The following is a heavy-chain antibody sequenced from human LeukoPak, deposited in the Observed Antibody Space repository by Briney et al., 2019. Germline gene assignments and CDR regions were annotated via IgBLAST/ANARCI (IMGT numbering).Heavy chain of an antibody. D-gene: IGHD3-16*01. J-gene: IGHJ4*02. CDR3: AWGFSCRLKYFDY. Sequence: GGSLRLSSAASGFTFSRSAMDWVRLAPGKGLESVPLMWSDGHNKYYADSMKGRFIVSRDSSKNTLFLQMSSLRAEDTAVYYSAWGFSCRLKYFDYWGQGTLVTVSS. V-gene: IGHV3-33*07. CDR2: MWSDGHNK. CDR1: GFTFSRSA.